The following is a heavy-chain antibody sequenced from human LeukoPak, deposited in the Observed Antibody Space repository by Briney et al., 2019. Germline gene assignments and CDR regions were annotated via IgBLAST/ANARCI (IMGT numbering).Heavy chain of an antibody. J-gene: IGHJ3*02. CDR3: ARDSFSDYYDSSGYTDI. D-gene: IGHD3-22*01. CDR2: ISSSSSYI. Sequence: PGGSLRLSCAASGFTFSSYSMNWVRQAPGKGLEWVSSISSSSSYIYYADSVKGRFTISRGNAKNSLYLQMNSLRAEDTAVYHCARDSFSDYYDSSGYTDIWGQGTMVTVSS. CDR1: GFTFSSYS. V-gene: IGHV3-21*01.